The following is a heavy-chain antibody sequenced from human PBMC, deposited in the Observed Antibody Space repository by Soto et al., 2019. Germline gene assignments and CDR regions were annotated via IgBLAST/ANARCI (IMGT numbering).Heavy chain of an antibody. CDR2: MNPNSGNT. CDR1: GYTFTNFD. V-gene: IGHV1-8*01. Sequence: ASVKVSCKAPGYTFTNFDINWVRQASGQGPEWMGWMNPNSGNTGYAQKFQGRVTMTRDTSISTAYMELSSLTSEDTAVYYCAKGGGWQRWLQYSWGQGTLVTVSS. CDR3: AKGGGWQRWLQYS. J-gene: IGHJ5*02. D-gene: IGHD5-12*01.